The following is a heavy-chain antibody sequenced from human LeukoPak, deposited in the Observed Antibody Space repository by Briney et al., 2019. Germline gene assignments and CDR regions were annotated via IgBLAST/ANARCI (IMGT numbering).Heavy chain of an antibody. CDR2: INHSGST. CDR1: GGSFSGYY. Sequence: SETLSLTCAVYGGSFSGYYWSWIRQPPGKGLEWIGEINHSGSTNYNPSLESRVTISVDTSKNQFSLKLSSVTAADTAVYYCARTIGKFDPWGQGTLVTVSS. V-gene: IGHV4-34*01. CDR3: ARTIGKFDP. J-gene: IGHJ5*02. D-gene: IGHD3-10*01.